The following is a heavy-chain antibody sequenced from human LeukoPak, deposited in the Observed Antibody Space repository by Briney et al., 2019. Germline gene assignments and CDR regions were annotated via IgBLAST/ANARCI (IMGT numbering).Heavy chain of an antibody. D-gene: IGHD3-10*01. J-gene: IGHJ4*02. CDR1: GLTFSNYD. Sequence: GGSLRLSCAATGLTFSNYDMSWVHKAPGKGLEWVSGISGSGDTKYYADSVKGRFTISRDNSKNTLDLQMTSLRAEDTDLYYCAKAYYGSKSYFDHWGQGTLVTVSS. CDR3: AKAYYGSKSYFDH. CDR2: ISGSGDTK. V-gene: IGHV3-23*01.